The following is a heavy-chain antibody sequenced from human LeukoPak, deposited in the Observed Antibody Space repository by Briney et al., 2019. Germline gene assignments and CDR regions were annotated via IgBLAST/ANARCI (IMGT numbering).Heavy chain of an antibody. CDR3: VRRQHYGDPH. J-gene: IGHJ4*02. V-gene: IGHV4-39*01. Sequence: SETLSLTCTVSGDSLRNRGSYWVWNRQPSGKGLEWIGSIYYDGKTYYNPSLKSRVTISADTSKSQFSLKMSSVTAADTAVYWCVRRQHYGDPHWGQGTLVTVST. CDR2: IYYDGKT. CDR1: GDSLRNRGSY. D-gene: IGHD4-17*01.